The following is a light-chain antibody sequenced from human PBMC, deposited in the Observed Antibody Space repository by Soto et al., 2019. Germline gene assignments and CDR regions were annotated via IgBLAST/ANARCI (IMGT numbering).Light chain of an antibody. CDR1: QSISSY. J-gene: IGKJ4*01. Sequence: DIQMTQSPSSLSASVGERVTITCRASQSISSYLNWYQQKPGKAPKLLIYAASSLQSGVPSRFSGSGSGTDFTLTISSLQPEDFATYYCQQSYSTLTFGGGPKVEIK. CDR3: QQSYSTLT. V-gene: IGKV1-39*01. CDR2: AAS.